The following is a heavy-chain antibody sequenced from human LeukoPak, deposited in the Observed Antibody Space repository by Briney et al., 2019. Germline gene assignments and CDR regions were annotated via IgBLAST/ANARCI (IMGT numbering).Heavy chain of an antibody. CDR2: IYYSGST. J-gene: IGHJ4*02. D-gene: IGHD5-24*01. V-gene: IGHV4-59*01. Sequence: PSETLSLTCTVSGGSISSYYWSWIRQPPGKGLEWIGYIYYSGSTNYNPYLKSRVTISVDTSKNQFSLKLSSVTAADTAVYYCARASQLRVYYFDYWGQGTLVTVSS. CDR1: GGSISSYY. CDR3: ARASQLRVYYFDY.